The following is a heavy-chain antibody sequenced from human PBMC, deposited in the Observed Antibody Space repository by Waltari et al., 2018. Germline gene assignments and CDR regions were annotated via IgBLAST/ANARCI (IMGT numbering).Heavy chain of an antibody. D-gene: IGHD7-27*01. CDR2: IYYSGST. Sequence: QLQLQESGPGLVKPSETLSLTCTVSGGSISSSSYYWGWTRQPPGKGLEWIGSIYYSGSTYYNPSPKSRVTIYVDTSKNQVSLKLSSVTAADTAVYDCARHHLTADAFDIWGQGTMVTVSS. V-gene: IGHV4-39*01. J-gene: IGHJ3*02. CDR3: ARHHLTADAFDI. CDR1: GGSISSSSYY.